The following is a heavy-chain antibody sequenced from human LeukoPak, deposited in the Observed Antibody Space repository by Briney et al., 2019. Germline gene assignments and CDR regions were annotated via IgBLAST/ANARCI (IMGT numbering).Heavy chain of an antibody. CDR2: INHSGST. J-gene: IGHJ4*02. CDR3: ARGYYGYYLC. V-gene: IGHV4-34*01. CDR1: GGSFSGYY. Sequence: SETLSLTCAVYGGSFSGYYWSWIRQPPGKGLEWIGEINHSGSTNYNPSLKSRVTISVDTSKNQFSLKLSSVTAADTAVYYCARGYYGYYLCWGQGTLVTVSS. D-gene: IGHD3-22*01.